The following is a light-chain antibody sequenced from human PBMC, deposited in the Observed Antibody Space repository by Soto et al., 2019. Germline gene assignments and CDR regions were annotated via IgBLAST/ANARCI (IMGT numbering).Light chain of an antibody. CDR2: RNN. CDR1: SSNTGSNY. J-gene: IGLJ3*02. V-gene: IGLV1-47*01. CDR3: AAWDDSLSGWV. Sequence: QSVLTQPPSTSGTPGQRVTISCSGGSSNTGSNYVYWYQQLPGTAPKLLIYRNNQRPSGVPDRFSGSKSGTSASLAISGLRSEDEADYYCAAWDDSLSGWVFGGGTQLTVL.